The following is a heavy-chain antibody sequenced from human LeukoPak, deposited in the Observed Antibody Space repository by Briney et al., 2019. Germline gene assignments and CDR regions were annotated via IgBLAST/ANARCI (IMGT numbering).Heavy chain of an antibody. Sequence: GGSLRLSCTASGFTFFHYAMNWVRQAPGKGLEWVASISSVSTYQHYADSVKGRFIISRDNAKDSLFLHMSSLSVEDTAVYYCAGDRNAYGDPDAFDVWGQGTVVTVSS. D-gene: IGHD4-17*01. CDR2: ISSVSTYQ. CDR3: AGDRNAYGDPDAFDV. V-gene: IGHV3-21*01. CDR1: GFTFFHYA. J-gene: IGHJ3*01.